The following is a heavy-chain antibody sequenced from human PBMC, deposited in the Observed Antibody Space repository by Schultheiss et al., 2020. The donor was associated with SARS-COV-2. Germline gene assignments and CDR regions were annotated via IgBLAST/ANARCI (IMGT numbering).Heavy chain of an antibody. CDR2: ISGSGGST. V-gene: IGHV3-23*01. CDR1: GFTFSSYA. CDR3: AKDRSRITIFGVVIIPGGDYYYYYMDV. Sequence: GVLKISCAASGFTFSSYAMSWVRQAPGKGLEWVSAISGSGGSTYYADSVKGRFTISRDNSKKTLYLQMNSLRAEDTAVYYCAKDRSRITIFGVVIIPGGDYYYYYMDVWGKGTTVTVSS. D-gene: IGHD3-3*01. J-gene: IGHJ6*03.